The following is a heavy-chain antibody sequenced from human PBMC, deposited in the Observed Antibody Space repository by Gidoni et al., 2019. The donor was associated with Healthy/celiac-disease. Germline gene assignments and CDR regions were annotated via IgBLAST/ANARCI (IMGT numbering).Heavy chain of an antibody. Sequence: QVQLQESGPGPWKPSETMSLPCTVSGGTISTYYRSWIRQPPGKGLGLIGDIYYSGSTNYNPPPKSRVTISVDTSKNQFSLKLSAVTAAGTAVYYCARGTAAIFVRWGQGTLVTVSS. D-gene: IGHD2-2*01. CDR3: ARGTAAIFVR. J-gene: IGHJ4*02. V-gene: IGHV4-59*01. CDR2: IYYSGST. CDR1: GGTISTYY.